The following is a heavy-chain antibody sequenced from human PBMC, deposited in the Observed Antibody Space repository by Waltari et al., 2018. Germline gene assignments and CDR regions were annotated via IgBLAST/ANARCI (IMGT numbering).Heavy chain of an antibody. J-gene: IGHJ3*01. Sequence: QVHLVQSGAEVRKPGSSVKVSCEASGGTFGTYAISWVRQAPGQGLEWMGGLLPIYGTPNYAQKFQGRVNVAADELTTTAYMELSSLRSDDTAVYYCAKRIVGGPFDVWGQGTMVTVSS. CDR1: GGTFGTYA. D-gene: IGHD1-26*01. V-gene: IGHV1-69*12. CDR3: AKRIVGGPFDV. CDR2: LLPIYGTP.